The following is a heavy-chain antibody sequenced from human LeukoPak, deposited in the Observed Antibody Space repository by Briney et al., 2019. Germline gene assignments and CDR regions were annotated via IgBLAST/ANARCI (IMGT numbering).Heavy chain of an antibody. CDR2: INPNNGGT. J-gene: IGHJ4*02. D-gene: IGHD2-2*01. Sequence: ASVKVSCKASGYTFTGYYMHWVRQAPGQGLEWMGWINPNNGGTNYAQKFQGRVTMTRDTSISTAYMELSRLRSDDTAVYYCAREGYCSSTSCYALKYWGQGTLVTVSS. CDR1: GYTFTGYY. CDR3: AREGYCSSTSCYALKY. V-gene: IGHV1-2*02.